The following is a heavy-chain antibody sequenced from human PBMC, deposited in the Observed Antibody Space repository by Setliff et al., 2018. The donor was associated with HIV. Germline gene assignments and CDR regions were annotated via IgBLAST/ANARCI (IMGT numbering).Heavy chain of an antibody. D-gene: IGHD5-18*01. CDR2: ISGSGGST. V-gene: IGHV3-23*01. CDR3: ATRIQLCY. CDR1: GFTLGDYA. J-gene: IGHJ4*02. Sequence: HPGGSLRLSCTVSGFTLGDYAMSWVRQAPGKGLEWVSAISGSGGSTYYADSVKGRFTISRDNSKNTLYLQMNSLRAEDTAVYYCATRIQLCYWGQGTLVTVSS.